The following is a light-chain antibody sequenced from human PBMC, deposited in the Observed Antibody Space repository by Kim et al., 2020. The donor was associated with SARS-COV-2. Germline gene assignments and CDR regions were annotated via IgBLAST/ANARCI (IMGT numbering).Light chain of an antibody. J-gene: IGLJ1*01. V-gene: IGLV3-1*01. CDR1: KLEDKY. Sequence: SASESPGQTASITYSGDKLEDKYACWYQQKTGQSPVLVIYQDTKRPSGIPERFSGSNSGNTATLTISGTQAMDEADYYCQAWDSSTVFGTGTKVTVL. CDR2: QDT. CDR3: QAWDSSTV.